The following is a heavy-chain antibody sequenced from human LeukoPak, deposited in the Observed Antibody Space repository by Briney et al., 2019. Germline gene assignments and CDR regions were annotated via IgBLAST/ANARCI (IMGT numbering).Heavy chain of an antibody. D-gene: IGHD3-22*01. CDR1: GLTFNNYA. CDR2: ISGSGGTT. Sequence: GGSLRLSCAASGLTFNNYAMSWVRQAPGKGLEWVSGISGSGGTTYYADSVKGRFTISRDNSKNTLYLQMNSLRAEDTAVYYCAKGSGYDYPGFDYWGQGTLVTVSS. V-gene: IGHV3-23*01. J-gene: IGHJ4*02. CDR3: AKGSGYDYPGFDY.